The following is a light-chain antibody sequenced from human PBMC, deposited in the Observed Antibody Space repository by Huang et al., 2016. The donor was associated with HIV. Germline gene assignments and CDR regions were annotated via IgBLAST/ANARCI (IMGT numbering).Light chain of an antibody. J-gene: IGKJ4*01. CDR3: QQRSAWPLT. CDR1: QSVHSY. V-gene: IGKV3-11*01. CDR2: DAS. Sequence: EIVLTQSPATLSLSPGERATRSCRASQSVHSYLAWYQQKPGQAPRLLIYDASNRATGIPARFSGSGSGTDVTLTISNLQSEDFAVYYCQQRSAWPLTFGGGTKVEI.